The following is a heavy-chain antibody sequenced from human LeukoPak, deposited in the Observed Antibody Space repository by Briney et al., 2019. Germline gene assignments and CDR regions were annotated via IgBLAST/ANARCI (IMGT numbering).Heavy chain of an antibody. Sequence: PGGSLRLSCAASGFTFSSYSMNWVRQAPGKGLEWVSSISSSSSYIYYADSVKGRFTISRDNAKNSLYLQMNNLRAEDTAVYYCAKGDEWLGNYFEYWGQGTLVTVSS. J-gene: IGHJ4*02. D-gene: IGHD6-19*01. CDR3: AKGDEWLGNYFEY. CDR2: ISSSSSYI. CDR1: GFTFSSYS. V-gene: IGHV3-21*06.